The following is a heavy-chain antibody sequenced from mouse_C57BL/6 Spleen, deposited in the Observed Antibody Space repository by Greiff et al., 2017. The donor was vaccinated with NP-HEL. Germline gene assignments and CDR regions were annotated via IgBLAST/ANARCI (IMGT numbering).Heavy chain of an antibody. J-gene: IGHJ3*01. D-gene: IGHD2-2*01. V-gene: IGHV14-4*01. CDR1: GFNIKDDY. Sequence: VQLQQSGAELVRPGASVKLSCTASGFNIKDDYMHWVKQRPEQGLEWIGWIDPENGDTEYASKFQGKATITADTSSNTAYLQLSSLTSEDTAVYYCTTSLSMVTTDADWGQGTLVTVSA. CDR2: IDPENGDT. CDR3: TTSLSMVTTDAD.